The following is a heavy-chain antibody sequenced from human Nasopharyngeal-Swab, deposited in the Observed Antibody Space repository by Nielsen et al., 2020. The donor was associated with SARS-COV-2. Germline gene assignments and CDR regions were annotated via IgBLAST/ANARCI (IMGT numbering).Heavy chain of an antibody. Sequence: APGKGRERGSAIRGSGGSTYYADSVKGRFTISRDHSKKTLYLQMNSRRAEDTAVYYCEKDLLAGDAFDIWGQGTMVTVSS. V-gene: IGHV3-23*01. CDR3: EKDLLAGDAFDI. J-gene: IGHJ3*02. CDR2: IRGSGGST. D-gene: IGHD2-21*01.